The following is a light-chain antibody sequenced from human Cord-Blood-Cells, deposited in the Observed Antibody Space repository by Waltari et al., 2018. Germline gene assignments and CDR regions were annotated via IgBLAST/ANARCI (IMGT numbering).Light chain of an antibody. J-gene: IGLJ3*02. CDR2: DVS. V-gene: IGLV2-14*01. CDR1: SSDGGGYNY. CDR3: SSYTSSSSV. Sequence: QSALTQPASVSGSPGQSITISCTGTSSDGGGYNYVSWYQQHPGKAPKLMIYDVSKRPSGVSNRFSGSKSGNTASLTISGLQAEDEAVYYCSSYTSSSSVFGGGTKLTVL.